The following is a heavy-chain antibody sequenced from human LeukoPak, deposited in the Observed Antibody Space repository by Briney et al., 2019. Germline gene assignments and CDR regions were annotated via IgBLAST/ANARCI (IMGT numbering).Heavy chain of an antibody. J-gene: IGHJ5*02. CDR1: GYTFTGYY. CDR2: INPNSGGT. V-gene: IGHV1-2*02. D-gene: IGHD2-2*01. Sequence: ASVKVSCMASGYTFTGYYMHWVRQAPGQGLEWMGWINPNSGGTNYAQKFQGRVTMTRDTSISTAYMELSSLRSDDTAVYYCAREVCSSINSCSNWFDPWGQGTLVTVSS. CDR3: AREVCSSINSCSNWFDP.